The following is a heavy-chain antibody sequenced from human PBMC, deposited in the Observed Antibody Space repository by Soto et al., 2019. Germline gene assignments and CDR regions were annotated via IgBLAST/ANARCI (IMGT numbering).Heavy chain of an antibody. CDR2: IYDSGSA. CDR3: ARGMLRPNADMDV. Sequence: QVQLQESGPGLVKPSQTLSLTCIVSGDSISRGGYFWTWIRQHPGKGLEWIGYIYDSGSAFYNPSLRGRVTMPADTSKNQFSPNLRSVTAAATAVFYCARGMLRPNADMDVWGKGTAVAVSS. D-gene: IGHD5-12*01. J-gene: IGHJ6*03. CDR1: GDSISRGGYF. V-gene: IGHV4-31*03.